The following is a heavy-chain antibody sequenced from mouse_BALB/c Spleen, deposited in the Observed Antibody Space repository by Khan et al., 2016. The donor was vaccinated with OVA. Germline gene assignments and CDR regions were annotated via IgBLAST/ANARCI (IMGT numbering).Heavy chain of an antibody. CDR3: TRPAYDGYYDY. V-gene: IGHV1S137*01. Sequence: QVQLQQSGPELVRPGVSVKISCKGSGYTFTDYAIHWVKQSHAKSLEWIGLISSYSGNTNYKQTFKDKATMTVDKSSSTAYMELARLTSEDSAIYYCTRPAYDGYYDYWGQGTTLTVSS. J-gene: IGHJ2*01. CDR1: GYTFTDYA. CDR2: ISSYSGNT. D-gene: IGHD2-3*01.